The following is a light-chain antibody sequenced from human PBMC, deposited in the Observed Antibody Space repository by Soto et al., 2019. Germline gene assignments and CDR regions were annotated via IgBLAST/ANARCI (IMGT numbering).Light chain of an antibody. Sequence: QSALTQPASMSGSPGQSITISCTGPSSDVGGYNYVSWYQQHPGKAPKLMIYGVTNRPSGISNRFSGSKSGNTASLTISGLQAEDEADYYCNSYTSSRTVVFGGGTKVTVL. CDR1: SSDVGGYNY. J-gene: IGLJ2*01. CDR3: NSYTSSRTVV. CDR2: GVT. V-gene: IGLV2-14*01.